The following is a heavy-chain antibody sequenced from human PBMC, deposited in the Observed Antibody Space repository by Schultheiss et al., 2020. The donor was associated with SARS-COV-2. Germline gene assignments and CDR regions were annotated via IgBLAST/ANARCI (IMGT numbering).Heavy chain of an antibody. D-gene: IGHD6-19*01. CDR3: ATGIAEARYFDL. CDR1: GFTVSSNY. V-gene: IGHV3-30*03. Sequence: GESLKISCAASGFTVSSNYMSWVRQAPGKGLEWVAVISYDGSNKYYADSVKGRFTSSRDNSKNTLFLQVNSLRPEDTAVYYCATGIAEARYFDLWGLGTRVTVSS. J-gene: IGHJ4*02. CDR2: ISYDGSNK.